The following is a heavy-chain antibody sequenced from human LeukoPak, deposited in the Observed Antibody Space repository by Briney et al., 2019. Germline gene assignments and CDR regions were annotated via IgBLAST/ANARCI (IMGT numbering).Heavy chain of an antibody. J-gene: IGHJ3*02. CDR1: GGSISSYY. Sequence: SETLSLTCTVSGGSISSYYWSWIRQPPGKGLEWIGYIYYSGSTNYNPSLKSRVTISVDTSKNQFSLKLSSATAADTAVYYCARGVGRAITMVRGVESYAFDIWGQGTMVTVSS. CDR2: IYYSGST. CDR3: ARGVGRAITMVRGVESYAFDI. V-gene: IGHV4-59*01. D-gene: IGHD3-10*01.